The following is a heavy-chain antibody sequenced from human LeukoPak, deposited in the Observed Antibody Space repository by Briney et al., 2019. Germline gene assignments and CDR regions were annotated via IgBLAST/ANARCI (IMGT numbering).Heavy chain of an antibody. D-gene: IGHD5-18*01. V-gene: IGHV3-13*03. CDR1: GFTFSTYD. J-gene: IGHJ4*02. Sequence: PGGSLRLSCAACGFTFSTYDMHWVRQPTGKGLEWVSAIDTAGDTYYPGSVRGQFTVSRENAKNSLYLQMNSLRAEDTAVYYCASGWGYSYGSGFDYWGQGTLVTVSS. CDR3: ASGWGYSYGSGFDY. CDR2: IDTAGDT.